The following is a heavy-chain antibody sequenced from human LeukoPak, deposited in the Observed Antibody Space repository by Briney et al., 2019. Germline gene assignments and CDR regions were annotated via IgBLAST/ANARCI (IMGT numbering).Heavy chain of an antibody. J-gene: IGHJ3*01. D-gene: IGHD1-26*01. CDR3: ARDRSVGATDDAFDV. Sequence: ASVKVSCKTSGYTFTGSYMHWVRQAPGQGLEWMGWINPNSGGTNYAEAFQGRVTMTRDTSISTVYMQLSRRHFDDTAVYYCARDRSVGATDDAFDVWGPGTMVTVSS. V-gene: IGHV1-2*02. CDR1: GYTFTGSY. CDR2: INPNSGGT.